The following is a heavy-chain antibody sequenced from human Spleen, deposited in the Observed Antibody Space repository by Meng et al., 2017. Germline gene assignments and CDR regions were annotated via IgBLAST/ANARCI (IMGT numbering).Heavy chain of an antibody. CDR2: INHSGST. V-gene: IGHV4-34*01. J-gene: IGHJ4*02. Sequence: QVQLQQWGAVLLRPSETLPLTCVVPGGSFSDYYWSWIRQPPGKGLEWIGEINHSGSTNYNPSLESRATISVDTSQNNLSLKLSSVTAADSAVYYCARGPTTMAHDFDYWGQGTLVTASS. CDR1: GGSFSDYY. D-gene: IGHD4-11*01. CDR3: ARGPTTMAHDFDY.